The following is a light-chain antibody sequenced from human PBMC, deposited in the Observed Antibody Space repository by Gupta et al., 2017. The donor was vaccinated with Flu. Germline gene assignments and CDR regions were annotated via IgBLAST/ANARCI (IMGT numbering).Light chain of an antibody. CDR2: EDG. J-gene: IGLJ3*02. CDR3: QSYDSNIRV. Sequence: NFMLTQPHSVSESPGKTVTISCTRSSGSIASNYVQWYQQRPGSAPTTVIYEDGQRPSGVPDRFSGSTDTSSNSASLTISELQTEDEADYYCQSYDSNIRVFGGGTKVTVL. V-gene: IGLV6-57*03. CDR1: SGSIASNY.